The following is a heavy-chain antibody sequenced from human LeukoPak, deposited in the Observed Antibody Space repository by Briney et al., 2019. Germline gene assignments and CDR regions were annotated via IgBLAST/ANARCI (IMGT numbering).Heavy chain of an antibody. D-gene: IGHD6-13*01. CDR1: GYTFTSYD. Sequence: WASVKVSCKASGYTFTSYDINWVRQATGQGLEWMGWMNPNSGNTGYAQKFQGRVTMTRNTSISTAYMELSSLRSEDTAVYYCARFRGNIAAAGDYWGQGTLVTVSS. V-gene: IGHV1-8*01. J-gene: IGHJ4*02. CDR2: MNPNSGNT. CDR3: ARFRGNIAAAGDY.